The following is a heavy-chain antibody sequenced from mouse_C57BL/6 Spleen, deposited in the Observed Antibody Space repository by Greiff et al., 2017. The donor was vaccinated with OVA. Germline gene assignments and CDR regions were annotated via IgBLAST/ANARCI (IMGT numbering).Heavy chain of an antibody. D-gene: IGHD2-4*01. CDR3: ARSLYYDYVDYFDY. CDR1: GFTFTDYY. Sequence: EVQLVESGGGLVQPGGSLSLSCAASGFTFTDYYMSWVRQPPGKALEWLGFIRNKANGYTTEYSASVKGRFTISRDNAQSFLYLQMNALRAEDSATYYCARSLYYDYVDYFDYWGQGTTLTVSS. CDR2: IRNKANGYTT. J-gene: IGHJ2*01. V-gene: IGHV7-3*01.